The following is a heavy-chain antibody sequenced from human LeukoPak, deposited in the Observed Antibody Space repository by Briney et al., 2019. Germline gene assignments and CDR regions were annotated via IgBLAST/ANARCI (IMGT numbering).Heavy chain of an antibody. D-gene: IGHD3-16*01. CDR3: ARDCNDYVWGSYSDY. CDR2: ISSSSSYI. J-gene: IGHJ4*02. V-gene: IGHV3-21*01. Sequence: GGSLRPSCTATGLTVSSYSMNWVRQAPGKGLEWVSSISSSSSYIYYADSVKGRFTISRDNAKNSLYLQMNSLRAEDTAVYYCARDCNDYVWGSYSDYWGQGTLVTVSS. CDR1: GLTVSSYS.